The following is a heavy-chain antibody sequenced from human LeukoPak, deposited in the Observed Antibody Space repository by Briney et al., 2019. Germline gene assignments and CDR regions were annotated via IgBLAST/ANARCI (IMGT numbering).Heavy chain of an antibody. V-gene: IGHV3-23*01. CDR3: AKSMTLQWRGFFDL. D-gene: IGHD6-19*01. J-gene: IGHJ2*01. Sequence: GSLRLSCVASGFTFSNHAMTWVRQAPGKGLEWVSTISDSGANTYYADSVRGRFTISRDNSKNTLYLQKNSLRADDTAIYYCAKSMTLQWRGFFDLWGRGTHVTVSS. CDR1: GFTFSNHA. CDR2: ISDSGANT.